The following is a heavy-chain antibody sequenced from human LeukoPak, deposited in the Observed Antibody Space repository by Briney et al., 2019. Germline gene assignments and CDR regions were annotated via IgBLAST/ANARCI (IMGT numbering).Heavy chain of an antibody. V-gene: IGHV6-1*01. Sequence: SQTLSLTCAISGDSVSSYSAAWSWIRQSPSRGLEWLGRTYYRSKWYIEYEASVKSRITIKPDTSKNQFSLQLNSMTPEDTAVYYCAREPDYSGCDCWGQGTLVTVSS. CDR3: AREPDYSGCDC. D-gene: IGHD6-19*01. CDR2: TYYRSKWYI. CDR1: GDSVSSYSAA. J-gene: IGHJ4*02.